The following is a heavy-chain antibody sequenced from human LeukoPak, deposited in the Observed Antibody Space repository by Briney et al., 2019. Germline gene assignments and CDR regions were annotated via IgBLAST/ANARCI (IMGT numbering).Heavy chain of an antibody. CDR2: TVSEIDGGTT. CDR1: GFTFNYAW. D-gene: IGHD1-7*01. J-gene: IGHJ6*02. V-gene: IGHV3-15*04. CDR3: TTDEDWNYARKDV. Sequence: PGGSLRLSCAAFGFTFNYAWMSWVRQVSGKGLEWVGQTVSEIDGGTTDYATPVKGRFTISRDDSKSTLYLQMNSLKIEDTAVYYCTTDEDWNYARKDVWGQGATVIVSS.